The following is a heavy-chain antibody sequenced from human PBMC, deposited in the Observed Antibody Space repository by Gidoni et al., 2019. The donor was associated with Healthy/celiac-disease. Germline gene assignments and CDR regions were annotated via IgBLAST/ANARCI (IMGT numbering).Heavy chain of an antibody. V-gene: IGHV4-34*01. CDR2: INHSGST. CDR1: RGSFSGYY. Sequence: QVQLQQWGAGLLKPSETLSLACAVYRGSFSGYYWSCIRQPPGKGLAWIGEINHSGSTNYNPSLKSRVTMSVGTSKNQFSLKLTSVTAADTAVYYCARESSLRYSPFDIWGQGTMVTVSS. J-gene: IGHJ3*02. CDR3: ARESSLRYSPFDI. D-gene: IGHD3-9*01.